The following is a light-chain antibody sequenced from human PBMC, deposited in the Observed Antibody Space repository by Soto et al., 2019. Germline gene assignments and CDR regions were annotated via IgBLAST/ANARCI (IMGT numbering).Light chain of an antibody. CDR3: TSYSSSDIFYV. CDR2: QVT. CDR1: SSDIGGYYY. J-gene: IGLJ1*01. V-gene: IGLV2-14*01. Sequence: QSVLTQPASVSGSPGQSITISCTGTSSDIGGYYYVSWYQHHPGKAPKLLIYQVTNRPSRVSNRFSGSKSGNTASLTISGLQADDAADYYCTSYSSSDIFYVFGNGTKVT.